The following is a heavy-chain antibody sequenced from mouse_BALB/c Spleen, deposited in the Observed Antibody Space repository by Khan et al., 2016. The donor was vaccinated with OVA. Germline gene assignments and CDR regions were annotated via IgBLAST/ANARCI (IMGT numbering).Heavy chain of an antibody. CDR3: ARTGYYYFDY. V-gene: IGHV5-17*02. Sequence: EVELVESGGGLVQPGGSRKLSCAASGFTFSGFGMHWVRQAPEKGLEWVAYISSDRNTIYYADTVKGRFTISRDNPKNTLLLQMTSLRSEDTAMYYCARTGYYYFDYWEQGTTLTVSS. CDR1: GFTFSGFG. J-gene: IGHJ2*01. D-gene: IGHD2-3*01. CDR2: ISSDRNTI.